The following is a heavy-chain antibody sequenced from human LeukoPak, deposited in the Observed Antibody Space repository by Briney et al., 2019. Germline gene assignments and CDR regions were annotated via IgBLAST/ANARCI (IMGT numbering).Heavy chain of an antibody. Sequence: PSETLSLTCTVSGGSISSSSYYWGWIRQPPGKGLEWIGSIYYSGSTYYNPSLKSRVTISVDTSKNQFSLNLSSVTAADTAVYHCARDSSGSYYYYYMDVWGKGTTVTVSS. CDR2: IYYSGST. J-gene: IGHJ6*03. CDR1: GGSISSSSYY. V-gene: IGHV4-39*07. D-gene: IGHD1-26*01. CDR3: ARDSSGSYYYYYMDV.